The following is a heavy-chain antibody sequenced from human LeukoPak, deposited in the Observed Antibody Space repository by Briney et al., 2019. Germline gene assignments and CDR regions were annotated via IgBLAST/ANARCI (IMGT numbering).Heavy chain of an antibody. CDR2: IYPGGVT. Sequence: GGSLRLSCAASGLTINTNYMNWVRQAPGRGLEWLSVIYPGGVTKYAESVKGRFTISRDNSKNTLYLQMNSLRAEDTAVYYCAKDRYFGPYYFDYWGQGTLVTVSS. V-gene: IGHV3-53*05. CDR3: AKDRYFGPYYFDY. CDR1: GLTINTNY. J-gene: IGHJ4*02. D-gene: IGHD3-9*01.